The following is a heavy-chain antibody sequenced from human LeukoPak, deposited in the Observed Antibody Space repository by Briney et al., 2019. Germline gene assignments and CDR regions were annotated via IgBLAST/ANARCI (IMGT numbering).Heavy chain of an antibody. CDR1: GFTFRTDW. Sequence: GGSPRLSCAASGFTFRTDWMTWVRQAPGKGLEWVANMNPDGSETNYVASVKGRFTISRDNAKNSLYLQMNSLRAEDTALYYCARDRGYSTFDYWGQGTLVTVSS. CDR2: MNPDGSET. CDR3: ARDRGYSTFDY. V-gene: IGHV3-7*01. J-gene: IGHJ4*02. D-gene: IGHD4-11*01.